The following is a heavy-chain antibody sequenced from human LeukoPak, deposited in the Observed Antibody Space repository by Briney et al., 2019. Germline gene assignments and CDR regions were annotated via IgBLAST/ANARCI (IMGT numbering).Heavy chain of an antibody. CDR2: IRYDGSNK. D-gene: IGHD3-22*01. Sequence: GGSLRLSCAASGFTFSSYGVHWVRQAPGKGLEWVAFIRYDGSNKYYADSVKGRFTISRDNSKNTLYLQMNSLRAEDTAVYYCAKEPRPYYDSSGRAFDYWGQGTLVTVSS. J-gene: IGHJ4*02. V-gene: IGHV3-30*02. CDR3: AKEPRPYYDSSGRAFDY. CDR1: GFTFSSYG.